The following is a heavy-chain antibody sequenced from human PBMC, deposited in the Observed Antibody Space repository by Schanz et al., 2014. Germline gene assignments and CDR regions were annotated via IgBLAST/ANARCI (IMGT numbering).Heavy chain of an antibody. V-gene: IGHV3-7*01. D-gene: IGHD1-1*01. Sequence: VQLVESGGGVVQPGRSLRLSCAASGFTFSSYALHWVRQAPGKGLEWVANIKEDGSVKDYVDSVKGRFTISRDNAKNSLYLQMTSLRAEDTALYYCARDRRNADLDYWGQGTLVTVSS. CDR1: GFTFSSYA. J-gene: IGHJ4*02. CDR2: IKEDGSVK. CDR3: ARDRRNADLDY.